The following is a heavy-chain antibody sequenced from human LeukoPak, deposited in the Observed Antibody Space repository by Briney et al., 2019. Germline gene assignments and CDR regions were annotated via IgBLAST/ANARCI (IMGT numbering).Heavy chain of an antibody. D-gene: IGHD3-9*01. Sequence: PSETLSLTCTVSGGSLSSYYWSWIRQPPGKGLEWIGYIYYSGSTNYNPSLKSRVTISVDTSKNQFSLKLSSVTAADTAVYYCASTQPRLYYDILTGYYPDAFDIWGQGTMVTASS. CDR3: ASTQPRLYYDILTGYYPDAFDI. CDR1: GGSLSSYY. CDR2: IYYSGST. V-gene: IGHV4-59*01. J-gene: IGHJ3*02.